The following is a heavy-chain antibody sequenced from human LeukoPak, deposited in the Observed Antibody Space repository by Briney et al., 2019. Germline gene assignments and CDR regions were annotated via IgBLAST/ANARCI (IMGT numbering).Heavy chain of an antibody. CDR1: GFSFSSYS. J-gene: IGHJ6*02. CDR3: ARDFQLDSSSWYTYYYYGMDV. CDR2: ISSSSSTI. Sequence: GGSLRLSCAASGFSFSSYSMTWVRQAPGKGLEWVSYISSSSSTIYYADSVKGRFTISRDNAKNSLYLQMNSLRAEDTAVYYCARDFQLDSSSWYTYYYYGMDVWGQGTTVTVSS. D-gene: IGHD6-13*01. V-gene: IGHV3-48*01.